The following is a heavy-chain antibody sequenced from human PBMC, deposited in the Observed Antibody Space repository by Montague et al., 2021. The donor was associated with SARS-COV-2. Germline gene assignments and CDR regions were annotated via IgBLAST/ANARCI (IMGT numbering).Heavy chain of an antibody. V-gene: IGHV6-1*01. D-gene: IGHD6-13*01. CDR3: ASGRMVPYSSSWTTLYYYYGMDV. CDR2: TYYRSKWYN. CDR1: GDSVSSNSAA. Sequence: CAISGDSVSSNSAARNWIRQSPSRGLEWLGRTYYRSKWYNDYAVSVKSRITINPDTSKNQFSLQLNSVTPEDTAVYYCASGRMVPYSSSWTTLYYYYGMDVWGQGTTVTVSS. J-gene: IGHJ6*02.